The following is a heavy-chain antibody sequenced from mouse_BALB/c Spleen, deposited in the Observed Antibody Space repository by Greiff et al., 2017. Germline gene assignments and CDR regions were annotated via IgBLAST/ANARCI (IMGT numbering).Heavy chain of an antibody. Sequence: EVQGVESGGGLVKPGGSLKLSCAASGFTFSSYAMSWVRQTPEKRLEWVASISSGGSTYYPDSVKGRFTISRDNARNILYLQMSSLRSEDTAMYYCARGDGKDFDDWGQGTTLTVSS. J-gene: IGHJ2*01. CDR2: ISSGGST. CDR3: ARGDGKDFDD. D-gene: IGHD2-1*01. V-gene: IGHV5-6-5*01. CDR1: GFTFSSYA.